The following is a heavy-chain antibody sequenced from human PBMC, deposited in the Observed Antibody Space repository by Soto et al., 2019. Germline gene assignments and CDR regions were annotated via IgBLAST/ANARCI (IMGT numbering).Heavy chain of an antibody. CDR2: IYPDDSNT. Sequence: GESMKISCKGSGYRFSDYWIGCVRQMPGKGLEWMGIIYPDDSNTRYSPSFQGQVTISADKSVSTAYLHRSSLKASDTAMYYCARYSGIQLWSNWFDPWGQGTLVTVSS. V-gene: IGHV5-51*01. J-gene: IGHJ5*02. CDR1: GYRFSDYW. D-gene: IGHD5-18*01. CDR3: ARYSGIQLWSNWFDP.